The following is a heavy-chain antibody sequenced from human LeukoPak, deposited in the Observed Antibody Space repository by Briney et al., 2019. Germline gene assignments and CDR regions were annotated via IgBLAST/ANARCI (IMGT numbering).Heavy chain of an antibody. Sequence: GGSLRLSCVFSGLTLSNYWMKWVRQAPGKGLEWVASINEDGSGKYSMDSVKDRVTISRDNAKNSLDLQINSLTVEDTAIYYCVRDDGDVWGKGTTVTVSS. V-gene: IGHV3-7*01. CDR1: GLTLSNYW. CDR3: VRDDGDV. CDR2: INEDGSGK. J-gene: IGHJ6*04.